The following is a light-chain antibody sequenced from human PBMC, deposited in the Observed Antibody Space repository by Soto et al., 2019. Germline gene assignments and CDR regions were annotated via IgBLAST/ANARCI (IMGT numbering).Light chain of an antibody. Sequence: DMQMTHSPSTLSASVGDRVTITCRASQSISSWLAWYQQKPGQAPKLLIYKASSLESGVPSRFSGSGSGTEFTLTISTLQPDDFASYYCQQYNFYPLTFGGGTKVDIK. CDR2: KAS. CDR3: QQYNFYPLT. J-gene: IGKJ4*01. CDR1: QSISSW. V-gene: IGKV1-5*03.